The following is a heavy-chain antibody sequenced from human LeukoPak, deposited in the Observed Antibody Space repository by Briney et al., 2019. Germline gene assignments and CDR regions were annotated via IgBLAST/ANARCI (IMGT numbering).Heavy chain of an antibody. CDR1: GFTFSSYW. CDR3: ARGGGLDV. CDR2: INHNGNVN. J-gene: IGHJ6*02. Sequence: GGSLSLSCEASGFTFSSYWMNWARQAPGKGLEWVASINHNGNVNYYVDSVKGRFTISRDNPKNSLYLQMSNLRAEDTAVYFCARGGGLDVWGQGATVTVSS. V-gene: IGHV3-7*03. D-gene: IGHD3-16*01.